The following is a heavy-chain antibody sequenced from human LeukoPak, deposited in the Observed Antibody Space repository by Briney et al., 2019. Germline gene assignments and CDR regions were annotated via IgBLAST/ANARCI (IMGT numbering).Heavy chain of an antibody. J-gene: IGHJ4*02. V-gene: IGHV3-74*01. CDR3: VRGPYYPEY. D-gene: IGHD3-10*01. CDR1: GFTFNSYW. CDR2: INSDGGST. Sequence: GGSLRLSCAASGFTFNSYWMHWVRQAPGKGLVWVSRINSDGGSTSYADSVKGRFTISRDNAKNTLYLQMNSLRAEDTAVYYCVRGPYYPEYWGQGTLVTVSS.